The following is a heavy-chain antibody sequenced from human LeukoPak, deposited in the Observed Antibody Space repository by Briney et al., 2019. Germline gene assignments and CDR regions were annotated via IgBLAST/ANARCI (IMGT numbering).Heavy chain of an antibody. V-gene: IGHV4-59*08. CDR2: IYYSGST. J-gene: IGHJ4*02. CDR3: ASLSYCSSTSCYVGYFDY. D-gene: IGHD2-2*01. Sequence: PSETLSLTCTVSGGSISSYYWSWIRQPPGKGLEWIGYIYYSGSTNYNPSLKSRVTISVDTSENQFSLKLSSVTAADTAVYYCASLSYCSSTSCYVGYFDYWGQGTLVTVSS. CDR1: GGSISSYY.